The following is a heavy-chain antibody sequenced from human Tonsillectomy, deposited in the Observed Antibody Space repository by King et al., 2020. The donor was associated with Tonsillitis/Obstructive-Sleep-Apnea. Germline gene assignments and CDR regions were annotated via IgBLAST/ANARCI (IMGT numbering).Heavy chain of an antibody. V-gene: IGHV3-48*03. D-gene: IGHD4/OR15-4a*01. CDR3: ARRVPYYGMDV. J-gene: IGHJ6*02. Sequence: FSDYEMNWVRQAPGKGLEWVSYISISGTTVYYADSVKGRFTISRDNAKNSLYLQMNSLRAEDTDVYYCARRVPYYGMDVWGQGTTVTVSS. CDR1: FSDYE. CDR2: ISISGTTV.